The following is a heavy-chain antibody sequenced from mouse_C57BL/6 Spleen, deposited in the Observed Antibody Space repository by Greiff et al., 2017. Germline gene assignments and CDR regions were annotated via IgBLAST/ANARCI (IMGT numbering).Heavy chain of an antibody. Sequence: QVQLQQSGAELVKPGASVTISCKASGSAFSSYWMNWVKQRPGKGLEWIGQIYPGDVDTNYNGKFKGKATLTADKSSSTPYMPLSSLTSEDSAFSFCERYGTYPYDFDYWGHGTTLTVAS. D-gene: IGHD2-1*01. V-gene: IGHV1-80*01. CDR2: IYPGDVDT. CDR3: ERYGTYPYDFDY. CDR1: GSAFSSYW. J-gene: IGHJ2*01.